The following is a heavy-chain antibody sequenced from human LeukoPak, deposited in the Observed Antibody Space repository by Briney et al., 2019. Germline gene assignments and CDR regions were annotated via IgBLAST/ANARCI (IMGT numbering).Heavy chain of an antibody. J-gene: IGHJ4*02. D-gene: IGHD3-3*01. V-gene: IGHV1-8*01. CDR1: GYTFTNYD. CDR3: ARAPSQDIHYDFWSGYYFDY. CDR2: MNPNSGNT. Sequence: GASVKVSCKASGYTFTNYDINWVRQATGQGLEWMGWMNPNSGNTGYAQKFQGRVTMTRNTSISTAYMELSSLRSEDTAVYYCARAPSQDIHYDFWSGYYFDYWGQGTLVTVSS.